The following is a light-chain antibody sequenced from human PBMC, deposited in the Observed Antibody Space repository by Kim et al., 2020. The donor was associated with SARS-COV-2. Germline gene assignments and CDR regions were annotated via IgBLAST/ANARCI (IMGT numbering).Light chain of an antibody. V-gene: IGLV4-69*02. CDR2: LNSDGSH. CDR1: SGYSNYA. J-gene: IGLJ3*02. CDR3: QTWLTGPWV. Sequence: QLVLTQSPSASASLGASVKLTCTLNSGYSNYAVAWHQQQPEKGPRYLMKLNSDGSHSKGDGIPDRFSGSSSGAERYLTISSLQAEDEADYYCQTWLTGPWVFGGRTEVTVL.